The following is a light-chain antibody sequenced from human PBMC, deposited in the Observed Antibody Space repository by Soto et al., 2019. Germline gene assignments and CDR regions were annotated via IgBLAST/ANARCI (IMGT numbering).Light chain of an antibody. Sequence: EIVMTQSPATLSVSPGERATLSCRASQSVSSNLAWYQQKPGQAPRLLIYGASTRATGIPARFGGSGTRTKFTLSIISLQSEDFAVYYCQQYNNWATFGQGTKVDIK. V-gene: IGKV3-15*01. CDR2: GAS. CDR1: QSVSSN. CDR3: QQYNNWAT. J-gene: IGKJ1*01.